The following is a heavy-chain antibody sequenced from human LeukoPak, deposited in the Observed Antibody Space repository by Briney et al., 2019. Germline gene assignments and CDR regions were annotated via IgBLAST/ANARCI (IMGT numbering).Heavy chain of an antibody. Sequence: PGGSLRLSCVLSGFTVTSNYMSWVRQAPGRGLEWVSVLYAGGKTYYAESVKGRFTISRDTSKNTVHLQMDSLRAEDTAIYYCARGGGAYCGDDCRRTLDYWGQGTLVTVSS. CDR1: GFTVTSNY. J-gene: IGHJ4*02. CDR2: LYAGGKT. CDR3: ARGGGAYCGDDCRRTLDY. D-gene: IGHD2-21*02. V-gene: IGHV3-53*01.